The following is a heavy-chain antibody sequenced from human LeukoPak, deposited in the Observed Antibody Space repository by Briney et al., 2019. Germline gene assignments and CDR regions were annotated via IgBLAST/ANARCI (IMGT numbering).Heavy chain of an antibody. Sequence: SETLSLTCTVSGGSISSYYWSWIRQPPGKGLEWIGYIYYSGSTNYNPSLKSRVTISVDTSKNQFSLKLSSVTAADTAVYYCARADTGYDFWGGFDYWGQGTLVTVSS. CDR3: ARADTGYDFWGGFDY. CDR1: GGSISSYY. D-gene: IGHD5-12*01. J-gene: IGHJ4*02. V-gene: IGHV4-59*01. CDR2: IYYSGST.